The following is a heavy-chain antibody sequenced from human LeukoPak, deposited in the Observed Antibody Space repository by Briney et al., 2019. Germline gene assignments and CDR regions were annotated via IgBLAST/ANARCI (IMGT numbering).Heavy chain of an antibody. D-gene: IGHD1-26*01. CDR3: AKAVWGYNYYMDV. Sequence: ASVKVSRKASGYIFTNYAINWVRQAPGQGLEWMGWINTNTGNPTYAQGFTGRFVFSLDTSVSTAYLQISSLKAEDTAVYYCAKAVWGYNYYMDVWGKGTTVTISS. V-gene: IGHV7-4-1*02. J-gene: IGHJ6*03. CDR2: INTNTGNP. CDR1: GYIFTNYA.